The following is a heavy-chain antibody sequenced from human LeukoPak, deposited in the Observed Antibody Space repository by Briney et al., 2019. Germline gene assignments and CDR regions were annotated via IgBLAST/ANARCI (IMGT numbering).Heavy chain of an antibody. CDR1: GDSVSINRAA. J-gene: IGHJ5*02. Sequence: SQTLSLTCAISGDSVSINRAAWNWISQYPSRGLEWLGRTYYRSKWYSDYALSVKSRLTINPDTSKNQFSLQLNSVTPEDTAVYYCARDLSGIFDPWGQGTLVTVSS. D-gene: IGHD3-10*01. CDR2: TYYRSKWYS. V-gene: IGHV6-1*01. CDR3: ARDLSGIFDP.